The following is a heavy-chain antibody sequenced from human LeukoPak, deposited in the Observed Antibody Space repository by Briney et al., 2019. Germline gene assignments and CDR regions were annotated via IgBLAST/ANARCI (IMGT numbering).Heavy chain of an antibody. CDR2: IQKRGST. CDR1: GGSISSYY. V-gene: IGHV4-59*01. Sequence: PSETLSLTCTVSGGSISSYYWSWIRQPPGKGLEWIGYIQKRGSTNYNPSLKSRVTISVDMSKNQFSLKLRSVTAADTAVYYCARDRPGIAVAGDAFDIWGRGTMVIVSS. CDR3: ARDRPGIAVAGDAFDI. D-gene: IGHD6-19*01. J-gene: IGHJ3*02.